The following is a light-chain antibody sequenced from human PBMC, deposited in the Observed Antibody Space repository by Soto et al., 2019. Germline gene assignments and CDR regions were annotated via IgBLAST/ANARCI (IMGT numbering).Light chain of an antibody. J-gene: IGLJ1*01. CDR3: NSYVAGSNV. CDR2: EVS. Sequence: QSALTQPASVSGSPGQSITISCTGTSSDVGTYNLVSWYQQHPGEAPKLMIYEVSKRPSGVPDRFSGSKSGSTASLTVSGLQTEDEADYYCNSYVAGSNVFGTGTKLTVL. V-gene: IGLV2-14*02. CDR1: SSDVGTYNL.